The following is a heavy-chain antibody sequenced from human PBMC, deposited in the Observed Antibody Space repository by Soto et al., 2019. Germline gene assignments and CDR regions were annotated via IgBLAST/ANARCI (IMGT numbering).Heavy chain of an antibody. Sequence: EVQVVQSGAEVKKPGESLRISCKGSGYSFTSFRINWVRQIPGKGLEWMGRINPTDSYAEYSPSFQGHVTISIDKSINTAYLQWSSLKASDTAVYYCARQMTSQFDYWGQGTLVTVSS. D-gene: IGHD2-21*02. CDR3: ARQMTSQFDY. J-gene: IGHJ4*02. CDR2: INPTDSYA. V-gene: IGHV5-10-1*03. CDR1: GYSFTSFR.